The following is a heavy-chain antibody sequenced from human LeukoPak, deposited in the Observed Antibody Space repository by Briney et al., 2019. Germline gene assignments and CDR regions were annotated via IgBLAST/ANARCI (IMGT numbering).Heavy chain of an antibody. V-gene: IGHV3-7*01. CDR2: IKQDGSEK. J-gene: IGHJ5*02. Sequence: GGSLRLSCAASGFSFSSYWMSWVRQAPGKGLEWVANIKQDGSEKYYADSVKGRFTISRDDAKNTVDLQMNSLRGEDTAVYYCVRGRGSYGWFDPWGQGTLVTVSS. D-gene: IGHD3-10*01. CDR3: VRGRGSYGWFDP. CDR1: GFSFSSYW.